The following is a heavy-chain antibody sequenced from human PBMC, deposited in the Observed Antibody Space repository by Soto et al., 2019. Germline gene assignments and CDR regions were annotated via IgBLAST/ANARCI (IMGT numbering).Heavy chain of an antibody. Sequence: ASVKVSCKASGYTFTSYGISWVRQAPGQGPEWMGWISAYNGNTNYAQKLQGRVTMTTDTSTSTAYMELRSLRSDDTAVYYCARTDRSGCHFDYWGQGTLVTVSS. CDR3: ARTDRSGCHFDY. CDR2: ISAYNGNT. J-gene: IGHJ4*02. V-gene: IGHV1-18*04. D-gene: IGHD6-19*01. CDR1: GYTFTSYG.